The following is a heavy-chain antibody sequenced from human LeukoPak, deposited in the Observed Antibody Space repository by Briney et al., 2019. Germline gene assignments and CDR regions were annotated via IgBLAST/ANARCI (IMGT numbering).Heavy chain of an antibody. D-gene: IGHD5-18*01. Sequence: QTGRSLRLSCAASGFTLSSHDMRWVRQAPGKGLEWVAIISYDGGKKDYADSVKGRFTISRDNSKNTLYLQMNSLRAEDTAVYYCAKALLDTAMASFDYWGQGTLVTVSS. CDR3: AKALLDTAMASFDY. CDR2: ISYDGGKK. V-gene: IGHV3-30*18. J-gene: IGHJ4*02. CDR1: GFTLSSHD.